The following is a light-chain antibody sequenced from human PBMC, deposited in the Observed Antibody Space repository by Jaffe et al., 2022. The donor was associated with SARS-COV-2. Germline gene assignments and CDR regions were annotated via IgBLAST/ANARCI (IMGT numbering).Light chain of an antibody. CDR2: AAS. Sequence: DIQMTQSPSSLSASVGDRVTITCRASQNISTYLNWYQQKPGKAPKVLIYAASSLQSGVPLRFSGSRSGTDFTLTISSLQPEDFATYHCQQSYSTPLTFGGGTKVEIK. V-gene: IGKV1-39*01. CDR3: QQSYSTPLT. J-gene: IGKJ4*01. CDR1: QNISTY.